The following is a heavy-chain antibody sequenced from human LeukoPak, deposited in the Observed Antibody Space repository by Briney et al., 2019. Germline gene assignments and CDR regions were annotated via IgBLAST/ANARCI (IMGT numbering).Heavy chain of an antibody. CDR1: GGSISSYY. V-gene: IGHV4-4*07. CDR3: AREDDYGSNDLFDP. J-gene: IGHJ5*02. Sequence: SETLSLTCTVSGGSISSYYWSWIRQPAGKGLEWIGRIYTSGSTNYNPSLKSRVTMSVDTSKNQFPLKLSSVTAADTAVYYCAREDDYGSNDLFDPWGQGTLVTVSS. CDR2: IYTSGST. D-gene: IGHD4-23*01.